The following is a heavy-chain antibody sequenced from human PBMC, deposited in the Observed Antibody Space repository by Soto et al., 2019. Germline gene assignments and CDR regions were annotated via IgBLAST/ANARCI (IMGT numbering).Heavy chain of an antibody. J-gene: IGHJ6*02. CDR1: GLSFSTHS. Sequence: PGGSLRLSCTPSGLSFSTHSMNWVRQAPGKGLEWVSSISSSSYYIYYADSVKGRFTISRDNAKNTLFLQMNSLRADDTAVYYCARNRDPSSKTHDMDVWGQGTTVTVSS. V-gene: IGHV3-21*06. CDR3: ARNRDPSSKTHDMDV. CDR2: ISSSSYYI.